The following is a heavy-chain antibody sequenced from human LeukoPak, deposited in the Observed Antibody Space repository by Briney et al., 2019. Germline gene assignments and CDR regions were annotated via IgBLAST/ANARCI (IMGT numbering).Heavy chain of an antibody. CDR2: IYYSGST. D-gene: IGHD6-13*01. CDR1: GDSISSRDYY. Sequence: SETLSLTCSVSGDSISSRDYYWSWIRQPPGKGLEWIGYIYYSGSTSYNPSLKSRVTISVDTSKNQFSLKLSSVTAADTAVYYCARQWDSSSWYYWGQGTLVTVSS. J-gene: IGHJ4*02. V-gene: IGHV4-39*01. CDR3: ARQWDSSSWYY.